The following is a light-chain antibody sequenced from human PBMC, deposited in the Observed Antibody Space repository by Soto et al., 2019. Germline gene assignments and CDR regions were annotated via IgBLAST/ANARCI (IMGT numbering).Light chain of an antibody. Sequence: EIVLTQSPGTLSLSPGERATLSCRASQSVSSSYLAWYQQKPGQAPRLLIYGASSRATGIPDRFSGSASGTAFTLPLSRLEPEDFAVYYCPQYDSSPGTFGQGTKVEIK. CDR3: PQYDSSPGT. V-gene: IGKV3-20*01. J-gene: IGKJ1*01. CDR2: GAS. CDR1: QSVSSSY.